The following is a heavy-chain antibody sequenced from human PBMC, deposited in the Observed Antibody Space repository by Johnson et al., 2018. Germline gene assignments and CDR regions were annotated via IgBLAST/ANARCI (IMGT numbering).Heavy chain of an antibody. V-gene: IGHV3-33*01. J-gene: IGHJ3*02. D-gene: IGHD1-26*01. CDR2: IWHDGSNK. Sequence: QVQLVESGGGVVQPGRSLRLSCAASGFTFSSYGMHWVRQAPGKGLEWVAVIWHDGSNKYYADSVKGRFTISRDNSKNTLYLQMNSLRAEDTAVYYCAGVRVDSGSYPKDAFDIWGQGTMVTVSS. CDR3: AGVRVDSGSYPKDAFDI. CDR1: GFTFSSYG.